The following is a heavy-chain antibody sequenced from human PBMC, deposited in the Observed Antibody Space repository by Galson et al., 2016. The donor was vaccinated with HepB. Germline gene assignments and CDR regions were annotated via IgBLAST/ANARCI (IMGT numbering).Heavy chain of an antibody. Sequence: SVKVSCKASGYTFTTYYMHWVRQAPGQGLEWMGIINSGGGNTTHAEKFQGRVTMTRDTSTDTVYMELSSLRSEDTAVYYCARGAATDISYDYWGQGTLVTVAS. V-gene: IGHV1-46*01. CDR3: ARGAATDISYDY. J-gene: IGHJ4*02. CDR2: INSGGGNT. CDR1: GYTFTTYY. D-gene: IGHD5-18*01.